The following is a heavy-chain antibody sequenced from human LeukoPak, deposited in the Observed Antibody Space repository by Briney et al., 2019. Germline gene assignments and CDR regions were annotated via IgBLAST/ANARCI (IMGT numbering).Heavy chain of an antibody. V-gene: IGHV4-39*07. Sequence: SETLSLTCTVSGGSLSSRRYYWGWIRQPPGKGLEWIGSIYYSGNTYHNPSLKSRITISVDTSKNQFSLKLSSVTAADTAVYYCAREGYYDTSASGAFDIWGQGTMVTVSS. CDR1: GGSLSSRRYY. D-gene: IGHD3-22*01. J-gene: IGHJ3*02. CDR2: IYYSGNT. CDR3: AREGYYDTSASGAFDI.